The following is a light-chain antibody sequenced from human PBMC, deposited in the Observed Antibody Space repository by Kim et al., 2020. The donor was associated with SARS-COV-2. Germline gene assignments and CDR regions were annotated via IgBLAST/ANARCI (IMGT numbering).Light chain of an antibody. CDR2: TTS. CDR1: TGAVTSGYY. J-gene: IGLJ3*02. CDR3: VLYYRDAWV. Sequence: PGRTVTPTCASRTGAVTSGYYPSWFQQKPGQAPRPLIYTTSNKHSWTPARFSGSLLGGKAALTLSGVQPEDEAEYYCVLYYRDAWVFGGGTQLTVL. V-gene: IGLV7-43*01.